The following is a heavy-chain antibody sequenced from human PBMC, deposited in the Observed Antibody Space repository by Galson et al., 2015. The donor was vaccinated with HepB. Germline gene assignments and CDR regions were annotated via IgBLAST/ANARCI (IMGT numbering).Heavy chain of an antibody. CDR3: ARPLGTLSDALDV. D-gene: IGHD1-1*01. V-gene: IGHV4-59*08. CDR1: GGSISSYY. CDR2: IYYSGST. Sequence: SETLSLTCTVSGGSISSYYWTWIRQPPGKGLEWIGYIYYSGSTNYNPSLKSRVTISGDTSKNQLSLKLSSVTAADTAVYYCARPLGTLSDALDVWGQGTMVTVSS. J-gene: IGHJ3*01.